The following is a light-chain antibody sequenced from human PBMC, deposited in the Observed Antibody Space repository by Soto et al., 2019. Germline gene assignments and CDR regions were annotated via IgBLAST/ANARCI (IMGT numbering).Light chain of an antibody. J-gene: IGKJ4*01. Sequence: EIVLTQSPATLSLSPGERATLSCRASQSVSGYLAWYQQKPGQAPRLLIYDASSRATGIPDRLSGSGSGTDFTLTISRLEPEDFAVYYCQQYGSSPLTFGGGTKVDI. CDR1: QSVSGY. CDR2: DAS. V-gene: IGKV3-20*01. CDR3: QQYGSSPLT.